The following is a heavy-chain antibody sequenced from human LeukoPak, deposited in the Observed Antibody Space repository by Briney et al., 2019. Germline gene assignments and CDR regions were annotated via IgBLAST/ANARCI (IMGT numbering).Heavy chain of an antibody. D-gene: IGHD3-16*01. J-gene: IGHJ4*02. CDR1: GYSFGSYG. CDR2: ISPNNGDI. Sequence: GSVKVSCKASGYSFGSYGVTWVRQAPGQGLEWMGWISPNNGDIVYAQKFQGRVTLTIETSTTTASMEVRSLRSDDTAMYYCARAPPVMTMGQGDYWGQGTLVIVSS. V-gene: IGHV1-18*01. CDR3: ARAPPVMTMGQGDY.